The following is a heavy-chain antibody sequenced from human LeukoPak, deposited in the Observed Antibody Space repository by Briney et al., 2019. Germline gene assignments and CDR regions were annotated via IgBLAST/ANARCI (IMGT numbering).Heavy chain of an antibody. V-gene: IGHV4-30-4*07. D-gene: IGHD2-15*01. CDR1: GGSISSGGYS. Sequence: DPSETLSLTCAVSGGSISSGGYSWSWIRQPPGKGLEWIGYIYYSGSTYYNPSLKSRVTISVDTSKNQFSLKLSSVTAADTAVYYCARDRSTSKVVVAAGWFDPWGQGTLVTVSS. CDR2: IYYSGST. J-gene: IGHJ5*02. CDR3: ARDRSTSKVVVAAGWFDP.